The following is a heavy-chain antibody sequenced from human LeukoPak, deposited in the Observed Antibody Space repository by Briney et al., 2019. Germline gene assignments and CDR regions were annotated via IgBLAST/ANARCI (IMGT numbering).Heavy chain of an antibody. CDR2: ISYDGSNK. D-gene: IGHD5-12*01. CDR3: AKDVSGYDTHQLFDY. V-gene: IGHV3-30*18. Sequence: PGGSLRLSCAASGFTFSTYGMHWVRQAPGKGLEWVAVISYDGSNKYYADSVKGRFTISRDNSKNTLYMQMNSLRAEDTATYYCAKDVSGYDTHQLFDYWGQGTLVTVSS. CDR1: GFTFSTYG. J-gene: IGHJ4*02.